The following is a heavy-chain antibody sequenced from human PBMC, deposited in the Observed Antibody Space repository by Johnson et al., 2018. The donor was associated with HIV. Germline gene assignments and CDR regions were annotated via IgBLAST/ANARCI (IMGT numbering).Heavy chain of an antibody. D-gene: IGHD6-19*01. CDR2: INWNGGST. CDR1: GFTFDDYG. J-gene: IGHJ3*02. CDR3: ARGGAVAPSSGFDI. V-gene: IGHV3-20*04. Sequence: VQLVESGGGVVRPGWSLRLSCAASGFTFDDYGMNWIRQAPGKGLEWVSGINWNGGSTGYADSVKGRFTISRDNAKNSLYLQMNGLRAEDTALYYCARGGAVAPSSGFDIWGQGTKVTVSS.